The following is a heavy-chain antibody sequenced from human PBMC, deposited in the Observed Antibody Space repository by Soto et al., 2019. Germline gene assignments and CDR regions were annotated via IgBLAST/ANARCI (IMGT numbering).Heavy chain of an antibody. V-gene: IGHV4-59*01. CDR3: ARGVGSSPPRY. CDR1: GGSISVYY. D-gene: IGHD1-26*01. CDR2: IYDSGSP. Sequence: SETLSLTCTISGGSISVYYWSWIRQPPGQALEWIGYIYDSGSPYYNPSLRSRVIISADTSKNQISLNLTSATAADTAAYYCARGVGSSPPRYWGRGTLVTVS. J-gene: IGHJ4*02.